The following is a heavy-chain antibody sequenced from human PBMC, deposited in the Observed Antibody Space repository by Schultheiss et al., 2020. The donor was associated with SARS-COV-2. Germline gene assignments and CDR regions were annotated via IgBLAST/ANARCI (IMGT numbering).Heavy chain of an antibody. CDR1: GYTFTSYD. D-gene: IGHD3-3*01. J-gene: IGHJ6*02. Sequence: ASVKVSCKASGYTFTSYDINWVRQATGQGLEWMGWMNPNSGNTGYAQKLQGRVTMTRNTSISTAYMELSSLRSEDTAVYYCARVHTKSVRRITIFGVAVVGSGLDVLGQGTTVTVSS. CDR2: MNPNSGNT. V-gene: IGHV1-8*01. CDR3: ARVHTKSVRRITIFGVAVVGSGLDV.